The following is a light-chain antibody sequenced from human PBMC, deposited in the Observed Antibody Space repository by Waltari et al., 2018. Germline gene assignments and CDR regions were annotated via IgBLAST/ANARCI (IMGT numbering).Light chain of an antibody. CDR3: QQYGSHRVT. Sequence: EIVLTQSPGTLSLSPGERATLSCRASQSLSSYLAWYQQKPGQAPRLLIYGVSNRATGIPDRFSGSGSGTDFTLTINRLEPEDFAVYYCQQYGSHRVTFGQGTRLDIK. V-gene: IGKV3-20*01. CDR2: GVS. J-gene: IGKJ5*01. CDR1: QSLSSY.